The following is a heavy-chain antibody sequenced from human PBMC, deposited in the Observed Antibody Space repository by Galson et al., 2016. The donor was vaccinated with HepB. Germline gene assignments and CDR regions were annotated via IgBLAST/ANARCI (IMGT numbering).Heavy chain of an antibody. Sequence: ETLSLTCAISGASFSDCYWSWIRQPPGQGLEWIGEINHTGTTNYNPSLKSRVTISVDTSKNQFSLNLSSVTAADTAVYYCARGRVDLLTGYPLDYWGQGTLVTVSA. CDR2: INHTGTT. D-gene: IGHD3-9*01. J-gene: IGHJ4*02. CDR1: GASFSDCY. CDR3: ARGRVDLLTGYPLDY. V-gene: IGHV4-34*01.